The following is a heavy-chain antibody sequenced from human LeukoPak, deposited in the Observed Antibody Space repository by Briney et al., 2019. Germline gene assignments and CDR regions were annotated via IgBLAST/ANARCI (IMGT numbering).Heavy chain of an antibody. V-gene: IGHV3-48*04. Sequence: GGSLRLSCAASGFTFSDYSMNWVRQAPGKELEWISYVGISSGNTKYADSVKGRFTISGDSAKNSVFLQMNYLRVEDTAVYYCARDHRYAFDNWGQGTLVTVSS. CDR1: GFTFSDYS. CDR3: ARDHRYAFDN. CDR2: VGISSGNT. J-gene: IGHJ4*02. D-gene: IGHD5-12*01.